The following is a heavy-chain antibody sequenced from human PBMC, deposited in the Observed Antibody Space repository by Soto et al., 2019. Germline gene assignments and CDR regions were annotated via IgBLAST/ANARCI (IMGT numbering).Heavy chain of an antibody. D-gene: IGHD6-6*01. CDR2: ISSSGSTI. J-gene: IGHJ6*03. CDR3: ARNEARSYYYMDV. Sequence: GESLKISCAASGFTFSDYYMSWIRQAPGKGLEWVSYISSSGSTIYYADSVKGRFTISRDNAKNSLYLQMNSLRAEDTAVYYCARNEARSYYYMDVWGKGTTVTVSS. CDR1: GFTFSDYY. V-gene: IGHV3-11*01.